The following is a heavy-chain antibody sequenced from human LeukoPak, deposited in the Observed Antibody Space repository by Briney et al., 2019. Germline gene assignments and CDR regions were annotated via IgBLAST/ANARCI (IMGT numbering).Heavy chain of an antibody. V-gene: IGHV4-59*01. D-gene: IGHD3-22*01. CDR3: ARGIIRYYDSSGYYYYYMDV. CDR2: IYYSGST. CDR1: GGSISSYY. J-gene: IGHJ6*03. Sequence: SETLSLTCTVSGGSISSYYWSWIRQPPGKGLEWIGYIYYSGSTNYNPSLKSRVTISVDTSKNQFSLKLSSVTAADTAVYYCARGIIRYYDSSGYYYYYMDVWGKGTTVTVSS.